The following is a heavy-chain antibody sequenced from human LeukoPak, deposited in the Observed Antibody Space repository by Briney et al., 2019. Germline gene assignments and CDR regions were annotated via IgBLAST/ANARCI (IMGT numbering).Heavy chain of an antibody. V-gene: IGHV3-30*02. CDR3: AKLGSIVVVPAARGGDY. D-gene: IGHD2-2*01. Sequence: GGSLRLSCAASGFTFSSYGMHWVRQAPGKGLEWVAFIRYDGSNKYYADSVKGRYTISRDNSKNTPYLQMNSLRAEDTAVYYCAKLGSIVVVPAARGGDYWGQGTLVTVSS. CDR1: GFTFSSYG. CDR2: IRYDGSNK. J-gene: IGHJ4*02.